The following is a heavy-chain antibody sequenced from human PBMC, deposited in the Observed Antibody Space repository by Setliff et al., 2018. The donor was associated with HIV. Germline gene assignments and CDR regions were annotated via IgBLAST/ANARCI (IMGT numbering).Heavy chain of an antibody. V-gene: IGHV4-39*07. CDR3: ASGYGSGSYPGD. Sequence: LSLTCTVSGGSISSSSYYWGWIRQPPGKGLEWIGSVYYSGTTYYNPSLESRVTISVDTSKNQFSLKLSSVTAADTAVYCCASGYGSGSYPGDWGQGTLVTVSS. CDR2: VYYSGTT. D-gene: IGHD3-10*01. CDR1: GGSISSSSYY. J-gene: IGHJ4*02.